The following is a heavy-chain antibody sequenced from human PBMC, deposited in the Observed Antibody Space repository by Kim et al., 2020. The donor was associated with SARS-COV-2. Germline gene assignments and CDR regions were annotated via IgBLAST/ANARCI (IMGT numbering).Heavy chain of an antibody. CDR2: ISWNSGSI. D-gene: IGHD3-22*01. Sequence: GGSLRLSCAASGFTFDDYAMHWVRQAPGKGLEWVSGISWNSGSIGYADSVKGRFTISRDNAKNSLYLQMNSLRAEDTALYYCAKDKEGYYYDSSGYHRGAFDIWGQGTMVTVSS. CDR1: GFTFDDYA. V-gene: IGHV3-9*01. J-gene: IGHJ3*02. CDR3: AKDKEGYYYDSSGYHRGAFDI.